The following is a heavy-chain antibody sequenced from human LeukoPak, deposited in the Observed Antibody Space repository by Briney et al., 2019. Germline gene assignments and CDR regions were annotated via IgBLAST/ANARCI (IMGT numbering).Heavy chain of an antibody. J-gene: IGHJ6*02. Sequence: GESLKISCKGSGYSFTSYWISWVRQMPGKGLEWMGRIDPSDSYTNYNPSFQGHVTISADKSISTAYLQWSSLKASDTAMYYCATSTMIPSGSYYYYGMDVWGQGTTVTVSS. CDR3: ATSTMIPSGSYYYYGMDV. CDR1: GYSFTSYW. V-gene: IGHV5-10-1*01. D-gene: IGHD3-22*01. CDR2: IDPSDSYT.